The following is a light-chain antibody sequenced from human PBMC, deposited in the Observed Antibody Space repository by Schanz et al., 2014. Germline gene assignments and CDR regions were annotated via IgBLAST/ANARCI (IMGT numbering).Light chain of an antibody. CDR1: SSDVGSYNL. Sequence: QSALTQPASVSGSPGQSITISCTGTSSDVGSYNLVSWYQHHPGKAPKLMIYDVSNRPSGVSNRFSGSKSGNTASLTISGLQAEDEADYYCSSYTSSSPGVFGGGTKLTVV. CDR2: DVS. J-gene: IGLJ3*02. V-gene: IGLV2-14*02. CDR3: SSYTSSSPGV.